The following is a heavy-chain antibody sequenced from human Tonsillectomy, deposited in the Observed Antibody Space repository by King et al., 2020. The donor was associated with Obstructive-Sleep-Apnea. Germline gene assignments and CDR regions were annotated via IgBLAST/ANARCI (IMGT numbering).Heavy chain of an antibody. CDR1: GFTFSSYA. J-gene: IGHJ4*02. CDR2: ISYDGSNK. CDR3: ARLLVRLGELSKVDY. Sequence: VQLVESGGGVVQPGRSLRLSCAASGFTFSSYAMHWVRQAPGKGLEWVADISYDGSNKDYADSVKGRFTISRDKSKNTLYLQMNSLRAVDTAVYYCARLLVRLGELSKVDYWGQGTLVTVSS. D-gene: IGHD3-16*02. V-gene: IGHV3-30*04.